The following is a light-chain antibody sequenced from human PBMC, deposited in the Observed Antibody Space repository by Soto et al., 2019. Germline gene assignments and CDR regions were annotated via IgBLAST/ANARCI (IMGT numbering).Light chain of an antibody. CDR2: AAS. J-gene: IGKJ4*01. Sequence: AIRVTLTPSALRASGGDRVTSTCRASQGISSYLAWYQQKPGKAPKLLIYAASTLQSGVPSRFSGSGSGTDFTLTIGCLQPEDFATYYCRHYYSYPLTFGGGTKVDI. CDR3: RHYYSYPLT. CDR1: QGISSY. V-gene: IGKV1-8*01.